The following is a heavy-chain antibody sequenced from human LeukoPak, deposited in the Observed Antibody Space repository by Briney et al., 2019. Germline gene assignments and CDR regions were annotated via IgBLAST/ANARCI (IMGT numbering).Heavy chain of an antibody. CDR1: GFTFSTHW. J-gene: IGHJ5*02. CDR3: AKAFGDYGGSEFDP. CDR2: ISGSGGST. Sequence: QSGGSLRLSCAASGFTFSTHWMTWVRQAPGKGLEWVSAISGSGGSTYYADSVKGRFTISRDNSKNTLYLQMNSLRAEDTAVYYCAKAFGDYGGSEFDPWGQGTLVTVSS. V-gene: IGHV3-23*01. D-gene: IGHD4-23*01.